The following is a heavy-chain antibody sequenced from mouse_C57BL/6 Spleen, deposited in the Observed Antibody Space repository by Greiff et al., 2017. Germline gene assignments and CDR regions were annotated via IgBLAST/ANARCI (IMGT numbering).Heavy chain of an antibody. CDR3: ARYYGGYCFWYFDV. J-gene: IGHJ1*03. CDR2: IDPSDSYT. V-gene: IGHV1-59*01. D-gene: IGHD1-1*02. Sequence: QVQLQQPGAELVRPGTSVKLSCKASGYTFTSYWMHWVKQRPGQGLEWIGVIDPSDSYTNYNQKFKGKATLTVDTSSSTAYMQLSSLTSEDSAVYYCARYYGGYCFWYFDVWGTGTTVTVSS. CDR1: GYTFTSYW.